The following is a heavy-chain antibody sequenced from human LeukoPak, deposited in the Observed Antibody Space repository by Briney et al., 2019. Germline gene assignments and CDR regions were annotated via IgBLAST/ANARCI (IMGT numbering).Heavy chain of an antibody. J-gene: IGHJ3*02. CDR3: ARDHRYFDWLSDAAHDAFDI. V-gene: IGHV3-74*01. CDR1: GFTFSSYW. Sequence: GSLRLSCAASGFTFSSYWMHWVRQAPGKGLVWVSRINSDGSSTSYADSVKGRFTISRDNAKNTLYLQMNSLRAEDTAVYYCARDHRYFDWLSDAAHDAFDIWGQGTMVTVSS. CDR2: INSDGSST. D-gene: IGHD3-9*01.